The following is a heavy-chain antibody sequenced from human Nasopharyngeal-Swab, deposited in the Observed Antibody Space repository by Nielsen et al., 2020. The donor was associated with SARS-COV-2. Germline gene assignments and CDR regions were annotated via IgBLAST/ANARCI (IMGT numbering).Heavy chain of an antibody. CDR3: ARATGYGDYGAFDI. CDR1: GFTFSSYN. D-gene: IGHD4-17*01. Sequence: GESLKISCAASGFTFSSYNMNWVRQTPGRGLEWVSYISSSSSTIYYADSVKGRFTISRDGAKNSLYVQMNSLRDEDTAVYYCARATGYGDYGAFDIWGQGTMVTVSS. V-gene: IGHV3-48*02. J-gene: IGHJ3*02. CDR2: ISSSSSTI.